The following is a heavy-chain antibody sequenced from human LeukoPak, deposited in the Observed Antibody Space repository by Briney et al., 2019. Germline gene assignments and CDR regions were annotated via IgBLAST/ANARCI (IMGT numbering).Heavy chain of an antibody. D-gene: IGHD6-13*01. V-gene: IGHV4-39*01. Sequence: SSETLSLTCTVSGGSISTSSYYWGWIRQPPGKGLEWIGTIYYSGSTYYNPSLKSRVTISVDTSKNLFSLKLSSVTAADTALYYCARHRIAAADDAFEIWGQGTMVTVPS. CDR1: GGSISTSSYY. CDR2: IYYSGST. CDR3: ARHRIAAADDAFEI. J-gene: IGHJ3*02.